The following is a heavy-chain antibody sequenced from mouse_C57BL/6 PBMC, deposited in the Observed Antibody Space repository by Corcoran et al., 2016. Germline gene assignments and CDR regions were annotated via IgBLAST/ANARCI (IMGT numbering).Heavy chain of an antibody. CDR3: ARRAYYSHYFYY. CDR1: GYTFTDYY. D-gene: IGHD2-12*01. V-gene: IGHV1-75*01. CDR2: IFPGSGST. Sequence: VQLQQSGPELVKPGASVKISCQASGYTFTDYYINWVKQRPGQGLEWIGWIFPGSGSTYYNGKFKGKATLTVDKSSSTAYLLLSSLTSEDSAVYFCARRAYYSHYFYYWGQGTTLTVSS. J-gene: IGHJ2*01.